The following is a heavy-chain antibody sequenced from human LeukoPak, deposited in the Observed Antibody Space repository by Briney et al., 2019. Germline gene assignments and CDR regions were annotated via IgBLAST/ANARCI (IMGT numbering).Heavy chain of an antibody. V-gene: IGHV4-34*01. Sequence: LTCXXXGGSXSGYXWSWIRQPXGKGLEWIGXXXHSGSTNYNPSLKSRVTISVDTSKNQFSLKLSSVTAADTAVYYCARTHIVVVTAIPRDWYFDLWGRGTLVTVSS. D-gene: IGHD2-21*02. CDR3: ARTHIVVVTAIPRDWYFDL. CDR1: GGSXSGYX. CDR2: XXHSGST. J-gene: IGHJ2*01.